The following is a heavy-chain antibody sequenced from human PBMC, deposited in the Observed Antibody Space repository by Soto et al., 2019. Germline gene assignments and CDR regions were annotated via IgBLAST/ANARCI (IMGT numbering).Heavy chain of an antibody. CDR2: IWYDASNK. Sequence: QVQLVESGGGVVQPGRSVRLSCAASGFSFRSHAMHWVRQAPGKGLEWVAQIWYDASNKYYGNSVRGRFTISRDYSKSMVYLQMDGLRAEDTAMYYCARDGQRAMPYAMDAWGQGTMVTVSS. V-gene: IGHV3-33*01. CDR1: GFSFRSHA. D-gene: IGHD3-16*01. J-gene: IGHJ6*02. CDR3: ARDGQRAMPYAMDA.